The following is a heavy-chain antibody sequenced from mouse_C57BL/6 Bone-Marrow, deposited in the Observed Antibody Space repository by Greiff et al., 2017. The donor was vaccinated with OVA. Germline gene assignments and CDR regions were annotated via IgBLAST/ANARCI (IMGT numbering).Heavy chain of an antibody. CDR1: GYTFTSYW. V-gene: IGHV1-59*01. Sequence: QVQLKQPGAELVRPGTSVKLSCKASGYTFTSYWMHWVKQRPGQGLEWIGVIDPSDSYTNYNQKFKGKATLTVDTSSSTAYMQLSSLTSEDSAVYYCARSGIYEAYWGQGTLVTVSA. CDR3: ARSGIYEAY. D-gene: IGHD1-1*01. J-gene: IGHJ3*01. CDR2: IDPSDSYT.